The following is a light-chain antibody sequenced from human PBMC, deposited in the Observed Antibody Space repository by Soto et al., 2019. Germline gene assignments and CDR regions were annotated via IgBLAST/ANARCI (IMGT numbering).Light chain of an antibody. J-gene: IGLJ1*01. Sequence: SVLTQPASVSGSPGQSITISCTGTSSDVGRYNYVSWYQQHPGKAPKFMIYEVSNRPSGVSNRFSGSKSGNTASLTISGLQAEDEADYYCTSYTSINTYVFGTGTKVTVL. CDR3: TSYTSINTYV. CDR1: SSDVGRYNY. CDR2: EVS. V-gene: IGLV2-14*01.